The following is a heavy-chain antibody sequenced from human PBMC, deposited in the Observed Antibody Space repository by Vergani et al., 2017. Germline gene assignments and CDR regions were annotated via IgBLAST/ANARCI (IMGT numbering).Heavy chain of an antibody. V-gene: IGHV4-34*01. J-gene: IGHJ5*02. CDR3: ARLDYRAGFDP. CDR1: GGSFSGYY. Sequence: QVQLQQWGAGLLKPSETLSLTCAVYGGSFSGYYWSWIRQPPGKGLEWIGEINHSGSTNYNPSLKSRVTISVDTSKNQFSLKLSSVTAADTAVYYCARLDYRAGFDPWGQGTLVTVSS. D-gene: IGHD3-10*01. CDR2: INHSGST.